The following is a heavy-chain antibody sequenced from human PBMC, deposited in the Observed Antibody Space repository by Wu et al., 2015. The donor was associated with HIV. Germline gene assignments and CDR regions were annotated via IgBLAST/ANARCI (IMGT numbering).Heavy chain of an antibody. CDR3: VRDQQWPPEYYHYYGMDV. V-gene: IGHV1-18*01. CDR2: ISTYNDNT. Sequence: QVQLVQSGAEMKKPGASVKVSCKASGYTFSTYGISWVRQAPGQGLEWMGWISTYNDNTNYARKLQGRVTMTTDTSTSTAYMELRSLKSDDTAVYFCVRDQQWPPEYYHYYGMDVWGQGTTITVSS. CDR1: GYTFSTYG. J-gene: IGHJ6*02. D-gene: IGHD6-19*01.